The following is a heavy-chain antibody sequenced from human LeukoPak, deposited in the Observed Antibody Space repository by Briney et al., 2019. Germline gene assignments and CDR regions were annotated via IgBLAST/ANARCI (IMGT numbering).Heavy chain of an antibody. CDR3: ARAPHYSNYGPYYYGMDV. CDR2: ISSSSSYT. CDR1: GFTFSDYY. D-gene: IGHD4-11*01. Sequence: GGSLRLSCAASGFTFSDYYMSWIRQAPGKGLVWVSYISSSSSYTNYADSVKGRFTISRDNAKNSLYLQTNSLRAEDTAVYYCARAPHYSNYGPYYYGMDVWGQGTTVTVSS. V-gene: IGHV3-11*06. J-gene: IGHJ6*02.